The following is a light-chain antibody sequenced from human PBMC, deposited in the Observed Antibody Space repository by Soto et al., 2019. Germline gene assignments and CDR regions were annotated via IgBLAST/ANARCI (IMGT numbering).Light chain of an antibody. Sequence: IVLKQSPATLCVCPLERSTLSGRASQSVNQKLGWYQQKPGQAPRLLIYVASYRATGIPARFSGSGSGTEYTLTISNLQAEDFAVYYCQQFNNWPHTFGQGTRLEIK. CDR2: VAS. J-gene: IGKJ5*01. CDR1: QSVNQK. V-gene: IGKV3-15*01. CDR3: QQFNNWPHT.